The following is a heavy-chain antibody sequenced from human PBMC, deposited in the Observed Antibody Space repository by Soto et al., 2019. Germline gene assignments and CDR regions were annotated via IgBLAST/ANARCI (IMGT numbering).Heavy chain of an antibody. CDR3: AREPQEELLGGGYPYYYYYYGMDV. V-gene: IGHV3-74*01. D-gene: IGHD3-16*01. CDR2: INSDGSST. Sequence: GGSLRLSCAASGFTFSSYWMHWVRQAPGKGLVWVSRINSDGSSTSYADSVKGRFTISRDNAKNTLYLQMNSLRAEDTAVYYCAREPQEELLGGGYPYYYYYYGMDVWGQGTTVTVSS. J-gene: IGHJ6*02. CDR1: GFTFSSYW.